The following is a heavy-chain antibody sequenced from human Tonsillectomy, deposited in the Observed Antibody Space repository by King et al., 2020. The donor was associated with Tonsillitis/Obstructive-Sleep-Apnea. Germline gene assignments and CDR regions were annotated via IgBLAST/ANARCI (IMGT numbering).Heavy chain of an antibody. CDR2: IYYDGTT. CDR1: GGSVSSSDYY. J-gene: IGHJ6*03. V-gene: IGHV4-39*01. CDR3: ARHSRVSSWRDYFYNMDV. D-gene: IGHD6-6*01. Sequence: LQLQESGPGLVKPSETLSLTCTVSGGSVSSSDYYWGWIRQPPGKGLEGIATIYYDGTTYYNPPLNSRVTISVAPSNNQFSLNLNSVTAADTAVYYCARHSRVSSWRDYFYNMDVWGEGTTCSVSS.